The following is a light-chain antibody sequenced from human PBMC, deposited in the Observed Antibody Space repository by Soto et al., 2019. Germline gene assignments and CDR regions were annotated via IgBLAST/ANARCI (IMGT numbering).Light chain of an antibody. CDR1: SRDIGNYNF. V-gene: IGLV2-14*01. J-gene: IGLJ3*02. CDR2: EVS. CDR3: SSYTSGSTVL. Sequence: QSVLTQPASVSGAPGQSITISCTGTSRDIGNYNFVSWFQQHPGNAPKLIIYEVSARPSGVSDRFSGSKSGNTASLTLSGLQAEDEADYYCSSYTSGSTVLFGGGTKLTVL.